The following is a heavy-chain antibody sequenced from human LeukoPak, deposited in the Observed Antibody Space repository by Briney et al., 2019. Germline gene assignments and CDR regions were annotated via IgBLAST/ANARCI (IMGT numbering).Heavy chain of an antibody. CDR3: ARASGYLVSY. V-gene: IGHV3-7*01. D-gene: IGHD5-12*01. Sequence: AGGSLRLSCAASGFSFSTSWMSWVRQAPGKGLEWVANINQDGSQKYYVDSVKGRFTISRDNAENSLYLQMNSLRAEDTAVYHCARASGYLVSYWGQGTLVTVSS. CDR2: INQDGSQK. J-gene: IGHJ4*02. CDR1: GFSFSTSW.